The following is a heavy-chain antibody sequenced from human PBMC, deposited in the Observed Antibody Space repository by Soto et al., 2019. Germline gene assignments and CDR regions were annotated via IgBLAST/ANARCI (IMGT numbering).Heavy chain of an antibody. J-gene: IGHJ4*02. V-gene: IGHV3-30*18. Sequence: PGGSLRRSCAAAGGTFSSYGMRWARQDPGKGLEWVAVISYDGSNKYYADSVKGRFTISRDNSKNTLYLQMNSLRAEDTAVYYCAKGIAVAGPDFWGQGTLVTVSS. D-gene: IGHD6-19*01. CDR1: GGTFSSYG. CDR2: ISYDGSNK. CDR3: AKGIAVAGPDF.